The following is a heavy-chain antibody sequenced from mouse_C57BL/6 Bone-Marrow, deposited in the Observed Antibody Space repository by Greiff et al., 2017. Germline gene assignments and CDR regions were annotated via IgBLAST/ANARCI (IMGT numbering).Heavy chain of an antibody. CDR1: GISITTGNYR. V-gene: IGHV3-5*01. CDR3: TREELGRHYFDY. CDR2: IYYSGTI. J-gene: IGHJ2*01. D-gene: IGHD4-1*01. Sequence: EVQGVESGPGLVKPSQTVFLTCTVTGISITTGNYRWSWIRQFPGNKLEWIGYIYYSGTITYNPSLTSPTTSTRDTPKYQFFLEMNSLTAEDTATYYCTREELGRHYFDYWGQGITLT.